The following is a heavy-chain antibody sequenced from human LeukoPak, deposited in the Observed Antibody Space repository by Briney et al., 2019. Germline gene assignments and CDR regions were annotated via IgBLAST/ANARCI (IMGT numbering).Heavy chain of an antibody. V-gene: IGHV4-59*08. CDR2: IYYSGST. J-gene: IGHJ1*01. CDR1: GGSISSHY. CDR3: ARSSGDYFAEYFQH. D-gene: IGHD4-17*01. Sequence: SETLSLTCTVSGGSISSHYWSWIRQPPGKGLEWIGYIYYSGSTNYNPSLKSRVTISVDTSKNQFSLKLSSVTAADTAVYYCARSSGDYFAEYFQHWGQGTLVTVSS.